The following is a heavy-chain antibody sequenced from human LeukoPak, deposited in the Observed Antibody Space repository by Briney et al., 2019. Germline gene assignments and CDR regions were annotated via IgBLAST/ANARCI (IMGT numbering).Heavy chain of an antibody. V-gene: IGHV4-59*08. Sequence: SESLSLTCTVSGGSISSYYWTWIRQPPGEGLEWIGYINNSRSTNYNPSLNSRVTVSVDASKNQFSLKLNSVTAADTAVYYCARRNVLTEGEAFNIWGQGTMVTVSS. CDR2: INNSRST. CDR3: ARRNVLTEGEAFNI. CDR1: GGSISSYY. J-gene: IGHJ3*02. D-gene: IGHD3-9*01.